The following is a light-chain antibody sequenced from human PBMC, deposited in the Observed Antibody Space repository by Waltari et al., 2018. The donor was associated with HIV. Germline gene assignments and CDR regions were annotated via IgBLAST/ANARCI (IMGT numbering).Light chain of an antibody. CDR1: KLDDKY. J-gene: IGLJ1*01. CDR2: QDD. CDR3: QAWDSGTGV. V-gene: IGLV3-1*01. Sequence: SYELTQPPSVSVSPGQAATITCSGDKLDDKYVCWYQQKPGRSPVLVIYQDDKRLSGSPDQFSGSNPGNTANPTISGTQTMDEADYYCQAWDSGTGVFGTGTTVTVL.